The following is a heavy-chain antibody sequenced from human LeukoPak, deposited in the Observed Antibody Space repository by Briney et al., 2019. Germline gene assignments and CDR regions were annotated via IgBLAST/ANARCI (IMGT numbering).Heavy chain of an antibody. CDR3: AGGDRNGWYFDY. CDR2: ISWNGAST. J-gene: IGHJ4*02. V-gene: IGHV3-20*04. Sequence: GGSLRLSCEASGFRFDVHGMSCVRQAPGKGREWVSGISWNGASTGYGDSVKGRFTISRDNAKNSLYLQMNSLRAEDTALYYCAGGDRNGWYFDYWGQGVLVTVSS. D-gene: IGHD6-19*01. CDR1: GFRFDVHG.